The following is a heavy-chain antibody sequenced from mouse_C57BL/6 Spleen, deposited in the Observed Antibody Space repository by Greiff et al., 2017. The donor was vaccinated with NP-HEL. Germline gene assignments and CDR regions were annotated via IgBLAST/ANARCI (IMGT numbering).Heavy chain of an antibody. Sequence: EVNLVESGGGLVKPGGSLKLSCAASGFTFSSYAMSWVRQTPEQRLAWVATISHGGSYTYYPDNVKGRFTISTDNAKNNLYLQMSQLKSEDTAMYYCARLLRLYYFDYWGQGTTLTVAT. V-gene: IGHV5-4*03. CDR1: GFTFSSYA. D-gene: IGHD1-2*01. CDR2: ISHGGSYT. J-gene: IGHJ2*01. CDR3: ARLLRLYYFDY.